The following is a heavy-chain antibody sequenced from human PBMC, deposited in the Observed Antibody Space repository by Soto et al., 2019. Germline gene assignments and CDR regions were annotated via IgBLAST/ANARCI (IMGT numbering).Heavy chain of an antibody. CDR2: ISPSGSP. D-gene: IGHD2-8*01. V-gene: IGHV4-30-2*01. J-gene: IGHJ5*02. CDR3: ARGVLA. CDR1: GGSVNSGGYS. Sequence: SETLSLTCSVSGGSVNSGGYSWSWIRQPPGKGLEWIGFISPSGSPAYNPSLKSRVTISVDRSNNQISLELSSVTAADTAVYYCARGVLAWGPGTLVTVSS.